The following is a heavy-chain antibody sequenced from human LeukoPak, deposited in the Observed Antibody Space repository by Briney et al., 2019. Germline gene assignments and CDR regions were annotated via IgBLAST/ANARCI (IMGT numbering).Heavy chain of an antibody. J-gene: IGHJ4*02. V-gene: IGHV1-69*10. CDR3: ARDLYYGSGEGY. D-gene: IGHD3-10*01. CDR1: GGTFSSYA. CDR2: IIPILGIA. Sequence: ASVKVSCKASGGTFSSYAISWVRQAPGQGLEWMGGIIPILGIANYAQKFQGRVTITADKSTSTAYMELSSLRSEDTAVYYCARDLYYGSGEGYWGQGTLVTVSS.